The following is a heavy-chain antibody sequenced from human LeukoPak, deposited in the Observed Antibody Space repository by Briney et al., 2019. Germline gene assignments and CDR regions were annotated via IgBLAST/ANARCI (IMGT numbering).Heavy chain of an antibody. J-gene: IGHJ6*03. CDR2: INWNGGST. CDR3: AKGAEGASSSWYINYYYYYMDV. Sequence: GGSLRLSCAASGFTFDDYGMSWVRQAPGKGLEWVSGINWNGGSTGYADSVKGRFTISRDNSKNTLYLQMNSLRAEDTAVYYCAKGAEGASSSWYINYYYYYMDVWGKGTTVTVSS. V-gene: IGHV3-20*04. D-gene: IGHD6-13*01. CDR1: GFTFDDYG.